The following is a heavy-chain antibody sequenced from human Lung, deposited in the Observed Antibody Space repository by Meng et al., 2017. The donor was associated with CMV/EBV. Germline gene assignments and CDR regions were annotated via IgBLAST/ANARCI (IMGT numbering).Heavy chain of an antibody. J-gene: IGHJ5*02. CDR3: ARGKYSNYELDWFDP. D-gene: IGHD4-11*01. Sequence: ASXXVSXKASGYTFTSYGITWVRQAPGQGLEWMGWISAYNGNTNYAQKLRGRVTMTTDTYTSTDYMELRRRRSDDTAVYYCARGKYSNYELDWFDPWGQGXLVTVSS. CDR1: GYTFTSYG. CDR2: ISAYNGNT. V-gene: IGHV1-18*01.